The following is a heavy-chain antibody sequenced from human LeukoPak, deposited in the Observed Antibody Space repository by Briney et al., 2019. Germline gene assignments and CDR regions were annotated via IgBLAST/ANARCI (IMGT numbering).Heavy chain of an antibody. CDR1: GFTFSSYW. V-gene: IGHV3-7*03. CDR2: IKQDGSVK. Sequence: GGSLRLSCAASGFTFSSYWMSWVRQAPGKGLEWVANIKQDGSVKYYVDSVKGRFTISRDNAKNSLYLQMNSLRAEDTAVYYCASTRYCSSTSCYEVYFQHWGQGTLVTVSS. CDR3: ASTRYCSSTSCYEVYFQH. D-gene: IGHD2-2*01. J-gene: IGHJ1*01.